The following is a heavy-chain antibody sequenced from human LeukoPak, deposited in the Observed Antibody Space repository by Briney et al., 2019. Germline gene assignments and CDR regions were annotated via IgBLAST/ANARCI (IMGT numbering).Heavy chain of an antibody. J-gene: IGHJ3*02. CDR3: ARDSHAYFDAFDI. V-gene: IGHV4-59*12. CDR2: ISYGGST. D-gene: IGHD2/OR15-2a*01. Sequence: PSQSPSLTCTVVAGSISSDYWSSSRQPPGEGLGWSGEISYGGSTNYNPSLKRRVTISVDTSKNQFSLKLSSEPAADTAVYFCARDSHAYFDAFDIWGQGKMVTVSS. CDR1: AGSISSDY.